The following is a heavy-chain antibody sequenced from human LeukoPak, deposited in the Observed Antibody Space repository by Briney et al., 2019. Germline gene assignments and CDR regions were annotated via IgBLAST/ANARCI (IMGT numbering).Heavy chain of an antibody. D-gene: IGHD4-11*01. V-gene: IGHV1-8*03. CDR2: MSPKSGNT. CDR1: GYTFTSYD. Sequence: ASVKVSCKASGYTFTSYDINWVRQATGQGLKWMGWMSPKSGNTGYAQKFQGRVTITRNTSINTAYMELSRLGSEDTAVYYCARGVDYSNYGGDFDYWGQGTLVTVSS. CDR3: ARGVDYSNYGGDFDY. J-gene: IGHJ4*02.